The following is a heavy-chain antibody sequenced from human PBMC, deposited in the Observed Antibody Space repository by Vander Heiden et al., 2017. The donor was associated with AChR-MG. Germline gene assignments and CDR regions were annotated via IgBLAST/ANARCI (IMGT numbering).Heavy chain of an antibody. CDR2: IIPILGLA. J-gene: IGHJ6*02. D-gene: IGHD6-19*01. CDR1: GGTFSSYG. V-gene: IGHV1-69*04. CDR3: ARDRTEQWLVRGAYYYYGMDV. Sequence: QVQLVQSGAEVKKPGSSVKVSCKASGGTFSSYGISWVRQAPGQVLGWMGRIIPILGLANYAQKFQGRVTITADTSTSIFYMELSSLRSEDTAVYFCARDRTEQWLVRGAYYYYGMDVWGQGTTVSVSS.